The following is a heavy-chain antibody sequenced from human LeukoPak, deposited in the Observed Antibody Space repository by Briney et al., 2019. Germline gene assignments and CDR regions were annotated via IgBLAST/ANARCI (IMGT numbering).Heavy chain of an antibody. CDR3: ARDLYDSSGYYLGY. J-gene: IGHJ4*02. CDR1: GFTFSSYG. Sequence: GGSLRLSCAASGFTFSSYGMHWVRQAPGKGLEWVAVIWYDGSNKYYADSVKGRFTISRDNSKNTLYLQMNSLRAEDTAVYYCARDLYDSSGYYLGYWGQGTLVTVSS. CDR2: IWYDGSNK. D-gene: IGHD3-22*01. V-gene: IGHV3-33*01.